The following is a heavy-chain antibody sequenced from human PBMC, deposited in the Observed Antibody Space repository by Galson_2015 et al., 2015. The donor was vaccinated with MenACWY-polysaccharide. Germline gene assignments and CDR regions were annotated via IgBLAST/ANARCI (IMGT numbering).Heavy chain of an antibody. CDR1: GFTFSSYA. J-gene: IGHJ4*02. CDR3: AKASWVDDILTGFVPYSFDY. D-gene: IGHD3-9*01. Sequence: SLRLSCAASGFTFSSYAMSWVRQAPGKGLEWVSAISGSGGSTYYADSVKGRFTISRDNSKNTLYLQMNSLRTEDTAVYYCAKASWVDDILTGFVPYSFDYWGQGTLVTVSS. CDR2: ISGSGGST. V-gene: IGHV3-23*01.